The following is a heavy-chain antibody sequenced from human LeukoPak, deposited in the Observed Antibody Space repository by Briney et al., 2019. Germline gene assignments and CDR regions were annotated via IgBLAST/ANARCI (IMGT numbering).Heavy chain of an antibody. CDR1: GGSISSDY. D-gene: IGHD6-13*01. Sequence: SETLSLTCTVSGGSISSDYWSWIRQPAGKGLECISGSTNYNPSLKSRVTMSIDTSKNQFSLKLSSVTAADTAVYYCARGNSQQLFTYYYMDVWGKGTTVTISS. CDR2: SGST. CDR3: ARGNSQQLFTYYYMDV. V-gene: IGHV4-4*07. J-gene: IGHJ6*03.